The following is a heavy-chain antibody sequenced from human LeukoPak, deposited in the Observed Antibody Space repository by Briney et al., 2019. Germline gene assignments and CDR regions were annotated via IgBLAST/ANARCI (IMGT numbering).Heavy chain of an antibody. J-gene: IGHJ6*02. CDR3: ARGTMSSLYYYGMDV. CDR1: GLTFSSYG. V-gene: IGHV3-33*01. Sequence: GRSLRLSCAASGLTFSSYGMHWVRQAPGKGLEWVAVIWYDGSNKYYADSVKGRFTISRDNSKNTLYLQMNSLRAEDTAVYYCARGTMSSLYYYGMDVWGQGTTVTVSS. CDR2: IWYDGSNK. D-gene: IGHD3-10*02.